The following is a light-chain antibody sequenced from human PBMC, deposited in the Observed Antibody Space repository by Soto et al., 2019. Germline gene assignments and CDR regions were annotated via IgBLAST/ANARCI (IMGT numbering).Light chain of an antibody. CDR1: ISDVGGYNY. CDR3: SSYAGSSNV. J-gene: IGLJ1*01. Sequence: QSALTHPPSASRSPGQSVAISFTGTISDVGGYNYFSWYQHHPGKAPKLMIYEFNKRPSGVPDSFSGSKSGKTASLTVSRLQAEDEADYYCSSYAGSSNVFGTWTKVTVL. V-gene: IGLV2-8*01. CDR2: EFN.